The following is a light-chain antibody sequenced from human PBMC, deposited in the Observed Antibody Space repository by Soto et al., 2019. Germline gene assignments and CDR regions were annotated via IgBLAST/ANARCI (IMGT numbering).Light chain of an antibody. Sequence: QSVLTQPPSASGSPGQSVTVSCTGTSIDVGGYNYVSWYQQHPDKAPKLMIYDVSKRPSGVPDRFSGSKSGNTASLTVTGLQAEDEADYYCSSYAGIHVVFGTGTEVTDL. CDR1: SIDVGGYNY. V-gene: IGLV2-8*01. J-gene: IGLJ1*01. CDR3: SSYAGIHVV. CDR2: DVS.